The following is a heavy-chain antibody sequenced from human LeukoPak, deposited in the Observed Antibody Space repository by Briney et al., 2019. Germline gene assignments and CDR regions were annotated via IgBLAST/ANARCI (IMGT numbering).Heavy chain of an antibody. J-gene: IGHJ5*02. V-gene: IGHV1-69*13. CDR3: ARSGRHSGSLSNWFDP. Sequence: SVKVSCKASGGTLSRNAINWVRQAPGQGLEWMGGIIPVFGEGNSAQKFQGRVTITADESTNTAYMELSSLRSEDTAVYYCARSGRHSGSLSNWFDPWGQGTLVTVSS. CDR1: GGTLSRNA. D-gene: IGHD3-10*01. CDR2: IIPVFGEG.